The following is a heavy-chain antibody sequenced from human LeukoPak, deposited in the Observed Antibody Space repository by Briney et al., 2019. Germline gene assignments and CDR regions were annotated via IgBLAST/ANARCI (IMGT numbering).Heavy chain of an antibody. CDR1: GFTFTTFA. D-gene: IGHD3-10*01. Sequence: GGSLRLSCAASGFTFTTFAMNWVRQAPGKGPEWVSGISGSGESTYYADSVKGRFIISRDNSKNTGFLQMNSLRAAATAVYSCARGKRGVYYYYGMDVWGQGTTVTVSS. V-gene: IGHV3-23*01. CDR2: ISGSGEST. J-gene: IGHJ6*02. CDR3: ARGKRGVYYYYGMDV.